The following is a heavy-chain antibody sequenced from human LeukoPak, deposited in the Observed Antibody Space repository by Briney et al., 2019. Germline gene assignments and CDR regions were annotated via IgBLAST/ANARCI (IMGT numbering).Heavy chain of an antibody. D-gene: IGHD3-3*01. V-gene: IGHV3-23*01. CDR1: GFTFNNYA. CDR3: AKGPYYDFWSGYPQFDY. Sequence: PGGSLRLSCAASGFTFNNYAMSWVRQAPGKGLEWVSTISGSGGGTYYADSVKGRFTISRDNSKNTLYLQMNSLRAEDTAVYYCAKGPYYDFWSGYPQFDYWGQGTLVTVSS. CDR2: ISGSGGGT. J-gene: IGHJ4*02.